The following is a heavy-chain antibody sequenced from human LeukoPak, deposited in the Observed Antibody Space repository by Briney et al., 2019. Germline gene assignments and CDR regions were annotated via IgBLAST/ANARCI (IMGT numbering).Heavy chain of an antibody. CDR1: GFTFSSYG. CDR3: AKDRSPKLLWFGDMGF. J-gene: IGHJ4*02. V-gene: IGHV3-30*18. D-gene: IGHD3-10*01. Sequence: GRSLRLSCAASGFTFSSYGMHWVRQAPGKGLEWVAVISYDGSNKYYADSVKGRFTISRDNSKNTLYLQMNSLRAEDTAVYYRAKDRSPKLLWFGDMGFWGQGTLVTVSS. CDR2: ISYDGSNK.